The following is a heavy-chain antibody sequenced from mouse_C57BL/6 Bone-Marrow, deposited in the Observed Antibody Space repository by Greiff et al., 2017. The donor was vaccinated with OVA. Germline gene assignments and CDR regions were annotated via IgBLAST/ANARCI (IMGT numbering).Heavy chain of an antibody. D-gene: IGHD2-13*01. V-gene: IGHV1-4*01. J-gene: IGHJ2*01. CDR3: ASLCYGDV. Sequence: QVQLQQSGAELARPGASVKMSCKASGYTFTSYTMHWVKQRPGQGLEWIGYINPSSGYTKYNQKFKDKATLTVDKSSSTAYMQLSSLTSEDSAVYYCASLCYGDVWGTGTTLTVSS. CDR2: INPSSGYT. CDR1: GYTFTSYT.